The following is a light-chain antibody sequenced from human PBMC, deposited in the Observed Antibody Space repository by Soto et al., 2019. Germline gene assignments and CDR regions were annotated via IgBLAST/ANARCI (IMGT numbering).Light chain of an antibody. J-gene: IGLJ2*01. CDR3: LLSYIGAQAV. Sequence: QAVVTQEPSLTVSPGGTVTLTCGSSTGAVTSGHYPYWFQQKPGQAPRTLIYDTSNKHSWTPARFSGSLLGGKAALTLSGAQPEDEAEYYCLLSYIGAQAVFGAGTKLTVL. CDR1: TGAVTSGHY. V-gene: IGLV7-46*01. CDR2: DTS.